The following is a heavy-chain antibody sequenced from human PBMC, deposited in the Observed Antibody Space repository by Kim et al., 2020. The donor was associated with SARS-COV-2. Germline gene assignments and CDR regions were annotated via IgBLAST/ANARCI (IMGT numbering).Heavy chain of an antibody. CDR1: GFTFSSYG. V-gene: IGHV3-33*01. CDR3: ARSGNQDYGSDWYFDL. J-gene: IGHJ2*01. Sequence: GGSLRLFCAASGFTFSSYGMHWVRQAPGKGLEWVAVIWYDGSNKYYADSVKGRFTISRDNSKNTLYLQMNSLRAEDTAVYYCARSGNQDYGSDWYFDLWGRGTLVTVSS. D-gene: IGHD3-10*01. CDR2: IWYDGSNK.